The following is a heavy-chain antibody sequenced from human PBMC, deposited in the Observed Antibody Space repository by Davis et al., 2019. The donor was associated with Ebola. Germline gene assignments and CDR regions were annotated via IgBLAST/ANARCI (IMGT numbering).Heavy chain of an antibody. CDR1: GYTFTSYD. CDR2: MNPNSGNT. V-gene: IGHV1-8*01. J-gene: IGHJ4*02. CDR3: ASGYIVLLGRDY. D-gene: IGHD3-10*01. Sequence: ASVKVSCKASGYTFTSYDINWVRQATGQGLEWMGWMNPNSGNTGYAQKFQGRVTMTRNTSISTAYMELSSLRSEDTAVYYCASGYIVLLGRDYWGQGTLVTVSS.